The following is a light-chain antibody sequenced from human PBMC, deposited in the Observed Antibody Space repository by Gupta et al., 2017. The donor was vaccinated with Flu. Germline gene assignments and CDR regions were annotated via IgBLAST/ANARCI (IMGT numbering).Light chain of an antibody. Sequence: DIRMTQSPSTLSASIGDKVTITCRASQSINNWLAWYQQKPGKAPKLLIYKASRLEGGVPSRFSGGGSGTEFTLTISSLQPDDFATYYCQHYNTYPYSFGQGTXVEIK. CDR1: QSINNW. V-gene: IGKV1-5*03. CDR3: QHYNTYPYS. CDR2: KAS. J-gene: IGKJ2*03.